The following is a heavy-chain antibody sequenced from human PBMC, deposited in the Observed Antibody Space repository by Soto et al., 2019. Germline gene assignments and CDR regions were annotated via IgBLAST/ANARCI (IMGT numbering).Heavy chain of an antibody. CDR2: ISDTGYDT. V-gene: IGHV3-23*01. D-gene: IGHD5-12*01. J-gene: IGHJ4*02. CDR3: TNLGADSGFYSHYFES. CDR1: KFTFSSYA. Sequence: EVQLLESGRGFVQPGGSLRVACAASKFTFSSYAMSWVRQAPGKGLEWVSTISDTGYDTYYTDSVKGRFTIARDNSKKTFYLQMNSLRAEDTAVYYCTNLGADSGFYSHYFESWGQGTLVTVSS.